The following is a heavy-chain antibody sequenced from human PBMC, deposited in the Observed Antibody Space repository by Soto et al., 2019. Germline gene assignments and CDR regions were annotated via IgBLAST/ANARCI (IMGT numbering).Heavy chain of an antibody. J-gene: IGHJ2*01. CDR2: IIPIFGTA. CDR1: GGTFSSYA. CDR3: ARQWELLHLDWYFDL. Sequence: QVQLVQSGAEVKKPGSSVKVSCKASGGTFSSYAISWVRQAPGQGLEWMGGIIPIFGTANYAQKFQGRVTITADESTSTVYMELSSLRSEDTAVYYCARQWELLHLDWYFDLWGRGTLVTVSS. D-gene: IGHD1-26*01. V-gene: IGHV1-69*01.